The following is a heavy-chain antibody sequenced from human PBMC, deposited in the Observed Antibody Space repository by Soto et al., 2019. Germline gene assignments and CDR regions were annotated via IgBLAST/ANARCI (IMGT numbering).Heavy chain of an antibody. CDR2: IWYDGYNK. CDR3: ARDSPYGGRVDTAMELDY. J-gene: IGHJ4*02. CDR1: GFTFSTYG. D-gene: IGHD5-18*01. V-gene: IGHV3-33*01. Sequence: GGSLRLSCAASGFTFSTYGMHWVRQAPGKGLDWVAVIWYDGYNKYYADSVRGRFTISRDNSKNKLYLQMNSLRAEETAVYYCARDSPYGGRVDTAMELDYWGQGTLVTVSS.